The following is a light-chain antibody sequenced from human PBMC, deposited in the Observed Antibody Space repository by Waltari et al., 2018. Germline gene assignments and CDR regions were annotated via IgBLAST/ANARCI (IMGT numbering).Light chain of an antibody. J-gene: IGKJ1*01. CDR3: QQYGNTPRT. CDR2: DTS. V-gene: IGKV3-20*01. Sequence: EIVLTQSPGTLSLSPGERATLSCRASQSVSRNFVAWYQQKPGQAPRLPIYDTSSRASGIPDRFSGSGSGTDFTLTISSLEPEDIGTFYCQQYGNTPRTFGQGTKVEIK. CDR1: QSVSRNF.